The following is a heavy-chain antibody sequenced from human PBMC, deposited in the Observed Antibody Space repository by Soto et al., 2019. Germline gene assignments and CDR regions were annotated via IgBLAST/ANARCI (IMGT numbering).Heavy chain of an antibody. CDR3: ARDLSLGVVVVITIGAFDI. Sequence: GGSLRLSCAASGSTFSSYAMHWVRQAPGKGLEWVAVISYDGSNKYYADSVKGRFTISRDNSKNTLYLQMNSLRAEDTAVYYCARDLSLGVVVVITIGAFDIWGQGTMVTVSS. V-gene: IGHV3-30-3*01. D-gene: IGHD3-22*01. J-gene: IGHJ3*02. CDR2: ISYDGSNK. CDR1: GSTFSSYA.